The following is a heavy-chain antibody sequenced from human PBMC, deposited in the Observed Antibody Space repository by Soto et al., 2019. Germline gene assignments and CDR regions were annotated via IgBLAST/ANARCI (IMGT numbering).Heavy chain of an antibody. CDR3: ARDSRRTIFGVVSHRYGMDV. V-gene: IGHV1-2*02. Sequence: ASVKVSCKASGYTFTGYYVHWVRQAPGQGLEWMGWINPNSGGTNYAQKFQGRVTITADESTSTAYMELSSLRSGDTAVYYCARDSRRTIFGVVSHRYGMDVWGQGTTVTVSS. CDR2: INPNSGGT. CDR1: GYTFTGYY. J-gene: IGHJ6*02. D-gene: IGHD3-3*01.